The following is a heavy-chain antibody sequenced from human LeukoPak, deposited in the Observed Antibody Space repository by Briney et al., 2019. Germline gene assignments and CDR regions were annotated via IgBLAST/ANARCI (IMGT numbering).Heavy chain of an antibody. Sequence: PSETLSLTCTVSGGSISSGGYYWSWIRQHPGKGLEWIGYIYYSGSTYYHPSLKSRVTISVDTSKNQFSLKLSSVTAADTAVYYCARHPFATPFDHWGRGILVTVSS. CDR2: IYYSGST. V-gene: IGHV4-31*03. CDR1: GGSISSGGYY. J-gene: IGHJ4*02. CDR3: ARHPFATPFDH. D-gene: IGHD2-15*01.